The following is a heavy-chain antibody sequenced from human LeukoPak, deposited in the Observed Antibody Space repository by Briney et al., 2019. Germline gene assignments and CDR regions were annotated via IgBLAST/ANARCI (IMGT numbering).Heavy chain of an antibody. CDR1: GFIFSDYI. CDR3: SRDGGEGGNSAFDI. V-gene: IGHV3-72*01. J-gene: IGHJ3*02. Sequence: GGSLRLSCAASGFIFSDYIMDWVSQAPGKGREWVGRIRTRISSSTTEYAASVKGRFTISRDDSKNSMYLHMNSLKTEDTAVYHCSRDGGEGGNSAFDIWGQGTMVTVSS. CDR2: IRTRISSSTT. D-gene: IGHD4-23*01.